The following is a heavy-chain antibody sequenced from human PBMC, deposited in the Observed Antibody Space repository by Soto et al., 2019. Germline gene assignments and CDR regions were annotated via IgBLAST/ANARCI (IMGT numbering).Heavy chain of an antibody. Sequence: EVQLVESGGVLVKPGGYLRLSCAASGFTFSNAWMNWVRQAPGKGLEWVGRIKSKTDGGTTDYAAPVKGRFTISRDDSKNTLYLQMNSLKTEETAVYYCTTVVSYYYGMDVWGQGTTVTVYS. CDR1: GFTFSNAW. V-gene: IGHV3-15*07. CDR2: IKSKTDGGTT. CDR3: TTVVSYYYGMDV. J-gene: IGHJ6*02.